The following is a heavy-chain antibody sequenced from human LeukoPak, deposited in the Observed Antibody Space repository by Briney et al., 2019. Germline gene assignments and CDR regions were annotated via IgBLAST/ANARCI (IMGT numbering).Heavy chain of an antibody. V-gene: IGHV4-34*01. CDR2: INHSGST. CDR1: GGSFSTCY. D-gene: IGHD2-15*01. Sequence: SETLSLTCAVYGGSFSTCYWSWIRQPPGKGLEWIGEINHSGSTNYNPSLKSRVTISVDTSKNQFSLKLSSVTAADTAVYYCAGRGYCSGGSCYSGPLGYWGQGTLVTVSS. CDR3: AGRGYCSGGSCYSGPLGY. J-gene: IGHJ4*02.